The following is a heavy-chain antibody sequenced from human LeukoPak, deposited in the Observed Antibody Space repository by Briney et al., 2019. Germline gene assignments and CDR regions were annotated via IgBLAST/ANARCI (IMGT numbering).Heavy chain of an antibody. CDR1: GGSISSSSYY. CDR2: IYYSGST. Sequence: SETLSLTCTVSGGSISSSSYYWGWIRQPPGKGLEWIGSIYYSGSTYYNPSLKSRVTISVDTSKNQFSLKLSSVTAADTAVYYCARDTPHYYDSSGYYDYWGQGTLVTVSS. D-gene: IGHD3-22*01. CDR3: ARDTPHYYDSSGYYDY. V-gene: IGHV4-39*07. J-gene: IGHJ4*02.